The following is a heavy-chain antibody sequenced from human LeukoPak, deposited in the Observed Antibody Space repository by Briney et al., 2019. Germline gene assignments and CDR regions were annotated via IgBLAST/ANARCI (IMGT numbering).Heavy chain of an antibody. J-gene: IGHJ3*02. CDR2: LNPRSGDT. CDR3: ARDLVSMATILPPDGFDI. D-gene: IGHD5-24*01. CDR1: VYTFTDYY. Sequence: ASVNVSCTASVYTFTDYYINWVRQAPGQGVGGMGGLNPRSGDTEYAKKFQGRVTITWDPSISTAYMDLSSLTSDDTAVYYCARDLVSMATILPPDGFDIWGQGTLITVSS. V-gene: IGHV1-2*02.